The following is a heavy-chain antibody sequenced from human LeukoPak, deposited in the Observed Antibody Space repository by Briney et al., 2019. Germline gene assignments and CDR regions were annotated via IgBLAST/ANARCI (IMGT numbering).Heavy chain of an antibody. D-gene: IGHD1-26*01. CDR2: INSDGSST. Sequence: GGSLRLSCAASGFTFSSYWMHWVRQAPGKGLVWVSRINSDGSSTSYADSVKGRFTISRDNAKNTLYLQMNSLRAEDTAVYYCAKWELPFYFDYWGQGTLVTVSS. CDR3: AKWELPFYFDY. CDR1: GFTFSSYW. V-gene: IGHV3-74*01. J-gene: IGHJ4*02.